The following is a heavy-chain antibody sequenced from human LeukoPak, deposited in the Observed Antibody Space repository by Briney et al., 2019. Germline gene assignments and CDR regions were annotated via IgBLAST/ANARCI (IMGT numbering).Heavy chain of an antibody. Sequence: SETLSLTCTVSGGSVTSGNYYWNWIRQPAGKGMEWIGRIYTNGGASYNPSLKSRVTISIDASKNQFSLKLSSVTAADTAVYYCAREPPGYWGQGILVTVSS. CDR1: GGSVTSGNYY. CDR3: AREPPGY. J-gene: IGHJ4*02. V-gene: IGHV4-61*02. CDR2: IYTNGGA.